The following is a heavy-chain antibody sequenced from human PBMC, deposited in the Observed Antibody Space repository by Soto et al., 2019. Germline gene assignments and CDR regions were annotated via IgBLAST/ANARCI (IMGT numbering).Heavy chain of an antibody. D-gene: IGHD1-26*01. V-gene: IGHV4-59*01. Sequence: PSETLSLTCTVSGDSIGSYYWSWIRQPPGKGLEWIGYIYYSGSTNYNPSLKSRVTISVDTSKNQFSLKLSSVTAADTAVYYCARGDPYNWFDPWGQGTLVTVSS. CDR1: GDSIGSYY. J-gene: IGHJ5*02. CDR2: IYYSGST. CDR3: ARGDPYNWFDP.